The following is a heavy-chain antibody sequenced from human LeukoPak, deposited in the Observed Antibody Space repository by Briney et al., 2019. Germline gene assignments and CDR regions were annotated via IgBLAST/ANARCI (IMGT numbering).Heavy chain of an antibody. CDR3: AKDGVPAAIPEYFQH. V-gene: IGHV3-23*01. CDR1: GFTFSSYA. J-gene: IGHJ1*01. D-gene: IGHD2-2*02. Sequence: GGSLRLSFAASGFTFSSYAMSWVRQAPGKGLEWVSAISGSGGSTYYADSVKGRFTISRDNSKNTLYLQMNSLRAEDTAVYYCAKDGVPAAIPEYFQHWGQGTLVTVSS. CDR2: ISGSGGST.